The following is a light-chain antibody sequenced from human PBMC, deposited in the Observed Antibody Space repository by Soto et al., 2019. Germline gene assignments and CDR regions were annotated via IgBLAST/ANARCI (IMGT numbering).Light chain of an antibody. CDR3: CSYAGNSEV. CDR2: EVT. J-gene: IGLJ1*01. Sequence: QSVLTQPASVSGSPGQSITIPCTGTSGDVGGYNLVSWYQQHPGKAPKLMFYEVTERPSGVSNRFSGSNSCNTASLTISGLQPYDEADYYCCSYAGNSEVFGTGTKLTVL. CDR1: SGDVGGYNL. V-gene: IGLV2-23*02.